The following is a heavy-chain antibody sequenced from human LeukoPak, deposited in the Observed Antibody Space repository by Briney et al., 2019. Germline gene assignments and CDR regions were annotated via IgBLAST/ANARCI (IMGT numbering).Heavy chain of an antibody. J-gene: IGHJ4*02. CDR2: ISWNSGSI. CDR1: GFTFDDYA. D-gene: IGHD3-16*02. CDR3: ARDGGMITFGGVIVIRSFDY. Sequence: GGSLRLSCAASGFTFDDYAMHWVRQAPGKGLEWVSGISWNSGSIGYADSVKGRFTISRDNAKNSLYLQMNSLRAEDTALYYCARDGGMITFGGVIVIRSFDYWGQGTLVTVSS. V-gene: IGHV3-9*01.